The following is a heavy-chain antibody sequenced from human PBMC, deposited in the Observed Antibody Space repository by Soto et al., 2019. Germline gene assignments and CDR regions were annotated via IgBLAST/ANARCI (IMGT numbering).Heavy chain of an antibody. V-gene: IGHV3-23*01. CDR2: ISGSGGST. CDR3: AKNPPMCSGGSCYPGY. J-gene: IGHJ4*02. D-gene: IGHD2-15*01. CDR1: GFTFSSYA. Sequence: EVQLLESGGGLVQPGGSLRLSCAASGFTFSSYAMSWVRQAPGKGLEWVSAISGSGGSTYYADSVKGRFTIPRDNSKNTLYLQMNSLSAEDTAVYYCAKNPPMCSGGSCYPGYWGQGTLVTVSS.